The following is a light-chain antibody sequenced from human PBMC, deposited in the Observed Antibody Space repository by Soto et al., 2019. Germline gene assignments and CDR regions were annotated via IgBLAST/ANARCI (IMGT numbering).Light chain of an antibody. J-gene: IGKJ4*01. CDR1: QSVSSSY. Sequence: EIVLTQSPGTLSLSPGERATLSCRASQSVSSSYLAGYKQKPGQAPRLLIYGASSRATGIPDRFSGSGSGTDFTLTISRLEPEDFAVYYCQQYGSSPFTFGGGTKVEIK. CDR3: QQYGSSPFT. V-gene: IGKV3-20*01. CDR2: GAS.